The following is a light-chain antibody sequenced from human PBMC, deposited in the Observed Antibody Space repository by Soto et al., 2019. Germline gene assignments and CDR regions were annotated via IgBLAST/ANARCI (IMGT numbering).Light chain of an antibody. CDR1: SSDVGIYNL. CDR3: CSYAGSRGLV. V-gene: IGLV2-23*01. J-gene: IGLJ2*01. CDR2: EGS. Sequence: QSALTQPASVSGSPGQSITISCTGTSSDVGIYNLVSWYQQLPGKAPKLMIYEGSKRPSGVSNSFSGSKSGNTASLTISGLQAEDEADYYCCSYAGSRGLVFGGGTKLTVL.